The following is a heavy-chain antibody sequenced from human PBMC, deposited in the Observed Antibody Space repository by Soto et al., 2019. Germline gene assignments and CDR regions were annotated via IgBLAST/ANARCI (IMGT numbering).Heavy chain of an antibody. CDR1: GFTFDNFA. J-gene: IGHJ4*02. V-gene: IGHV3-23*01. D-gene: IGHD3-22*01. CDR3: AKDVHYDSSGGRDY. CDR2: ISGGGGGT. Sequence: GGSLRLSCTTSGFTFDNFAMSWVRQAPGRGLEWGSAISGGGGGTCYADSVKGRFIISRDNYKNRVDLQVNGLRTADTAVYYCAKDVHYDSSGGRDYWGQGTRVAVSS.